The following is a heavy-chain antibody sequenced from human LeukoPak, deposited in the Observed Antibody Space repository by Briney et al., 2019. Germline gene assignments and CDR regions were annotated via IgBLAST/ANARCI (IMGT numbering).Heavy chain of an antibody. Sequence: SQTLSLTCTVSGGSISSGDYYWSWIRQPPGKGLEWIVYIYYSGSTYYNPSLKSRVTVSVYTSKNQFSLKLSSVPAADTAVYYCARGHYGSGSYYSRGGYFDYWGQGTLVTVSS. CDR3: ARGHYGSGSYYSRGGYFDY. D-gene: IGHD3-10*01. V-gene: IGHV4-30-4*08. CDR1: GGSISSGDYY. J-gene: IGHJ4*02. CDR2: IYYSGST.